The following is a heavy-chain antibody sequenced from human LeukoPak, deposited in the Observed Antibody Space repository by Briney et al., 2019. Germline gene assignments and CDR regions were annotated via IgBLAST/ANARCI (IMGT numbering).Heavy chain of an antibody. J-gene: IGHJ6*02. CDR2: IDWDDDK. D-gene: IGHD2-2*01. CDR1: GFSLSTSGMC. Sequence: SGPALVKPTQTLTLTCTFSGFSLSTSGMCESWIRQPPGKALEWLARIDWDDDKYYSTSLKTRLTISKDTSKNQVVLTMTNMDPVDTATYYCARARAPAGCYGMDVWGQGTTVTVSS. V-gene: IGHV2-70*11. CDR3: ARARAPAGCYGMDV.